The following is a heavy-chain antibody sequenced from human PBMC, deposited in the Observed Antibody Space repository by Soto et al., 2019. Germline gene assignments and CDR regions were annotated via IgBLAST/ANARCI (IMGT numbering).Heavy chain of an antibody. CDR2: IYYSGST. D-gene: IGHD3-3*01. J-gene: IGHJ6*02. CDR1: GGSISSGGYY. V-gene: IGHV4-31*03. Sequence: PSETLSLTCTVSGGSISSGGYYWTWIRQHPGKGLEWIGYIYYSGSTYYNPSLKSRITISVDTSKNQFSLKLTSVTAADTAVYYCARCQRKEWFEAKCGMDVWGQGTTVTVSS. CDR3: ARCQRKEWFEAKCGMDV.